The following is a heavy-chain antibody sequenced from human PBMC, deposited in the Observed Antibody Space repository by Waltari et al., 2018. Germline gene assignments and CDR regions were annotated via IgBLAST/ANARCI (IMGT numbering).Heavy chain of an antibody. Sequence: EEKLLESGGGLLQPGDSLRLSCAASGFTFSSYWMSWVRQAPGKGLEWVANIKQDGSEKYYVDSVKGRFTISRDNAKNSLYLQMNSLRAEDTAVYYCAREDYGGNYALRYWGQGTLVTVSS. V-gene: IGHV3-7*01. CDR2: IKQDGSEK. D-gene: IGHD4-17*01. J-gene: IGHJ4*02. CDR3: AREDYGGNYALRY. CDR1: GFTFSSYW.